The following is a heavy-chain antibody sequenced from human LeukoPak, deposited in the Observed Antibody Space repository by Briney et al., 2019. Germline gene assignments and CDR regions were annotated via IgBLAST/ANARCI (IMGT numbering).Heavy chain of an antibody. CDR3: AKAPVTSCRGAFCYPFDS. D-gene: IGHD2-15*01. CDR1: GFTFSSYS. CDR2: ISTSSSTI. Sequence: GGSLRLSCAASGFTFSSYSLTWVRQAPGKGLEWVSYISTSSSTIYYADSVKGRFTMSRDNAKNSLYLQMNSLRVEDAAVYYCAKAPVTSCRGAFCYPFDSWGQGTLVTVSS. J-gene: IGHJ4*02. V-gene: IGHV3-48*01.